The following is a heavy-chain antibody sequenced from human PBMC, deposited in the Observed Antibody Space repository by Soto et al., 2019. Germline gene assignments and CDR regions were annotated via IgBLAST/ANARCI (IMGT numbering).Heavy chain of an antibody. D-gene: IGHD3-10*01. V-gene: IGHV4-31*03. CDR1: GGSINNGGYY. Sequence: PSETLSLTCTVSGGSINNGGYYWNWVRQHPGKGLEWIGYIHYSGSTWYNPSLESRVTISVDTSKDQFSLKLRSVTAADTAVYYCARVRGSGSYAAYYFDSWGQGTLVTVSS. J-gene: IGHJ4*01. CDR3: ARVRGSGSYAAYYFDS. CDR2: IHYSGST.